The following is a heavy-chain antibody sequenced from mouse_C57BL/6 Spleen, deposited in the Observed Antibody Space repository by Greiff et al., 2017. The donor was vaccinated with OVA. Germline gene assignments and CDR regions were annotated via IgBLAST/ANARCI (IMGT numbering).Heavy chain of an antibody. CDR1: GVDFSRYW. CDR3: AREERYYGSSYYWYFDV. V-gene: IGHV4-1*01. Sequence: ASGVDFSRYWMSWVRRAPGKGLEWIGEINPDSSTINYAPSLKDKFIISRDNAKNTLYLQMSKVRSEDTALYYCAREERYYGSSYYWYFDVWGTGTTVTVSS. J-gene: IGHJ1*03. CDR2: INPDSSTI. D-gene: IGHD1-1*01.